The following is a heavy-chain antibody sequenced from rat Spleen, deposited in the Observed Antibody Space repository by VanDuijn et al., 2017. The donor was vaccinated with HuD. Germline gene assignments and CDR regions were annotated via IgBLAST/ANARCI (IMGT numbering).Heavy chain of an antibody. V-gene: IGHV5-7*01. CDR3: ATPTPGIPFAY. D-gene: IGHD1-4*01. CDR1: GFTFSDHA. J-gene: IGHJ3*01. CDR2: IIYDGSGT. Sequence: EVHLVESGGGLVQPGNSLKLSCAASGFTFSDHAMAWVRQFPKKGLEWVAIIIYDGSGTFYRDSVKGRFTISRDNAKNTLSLQMDSLRTEDTATYYCATPTPGIPFAYWGQGTLVTVSS.